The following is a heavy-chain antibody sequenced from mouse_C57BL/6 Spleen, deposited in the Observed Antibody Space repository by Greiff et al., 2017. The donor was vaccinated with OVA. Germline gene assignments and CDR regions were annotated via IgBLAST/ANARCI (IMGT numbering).Heavy chain of an antibody. V-gene: IGHV1-82*01. Sequence: QVQLQQSGPELVKPGASVKISCKASGYAFSSSWMNWVKQRPGKGLEWIGRIYPGDGDTNYNGKFKGKAILTADKSSSTAYMQLSSLTSEDSAVYFCARRGSSGSFDYWGQGTTLTVSS. CDR3: ARRGSSGSFDY. D-gene: IGHD3-2*02. CDR2: IYPGDGDT. CDR1: GYAFSSSW. J-gene: IGHJ2*01.